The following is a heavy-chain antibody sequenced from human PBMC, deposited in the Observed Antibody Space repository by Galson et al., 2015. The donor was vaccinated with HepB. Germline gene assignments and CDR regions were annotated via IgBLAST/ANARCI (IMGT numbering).Heavy chain of an antibody. CDR2: MNPNSGNT. D-gene: IGHD3-3*01. CDR1: GYTFTSYD. Sequence: SVKVSCKASGYTFTSYDINWVRQATGLGLEWMGWMNPNSGNTGYAQKFQGRVTMTRNTSISTAYMELSSLRSEDTAVYYCARGKAEYYDFWSGYYGYDYWGQGTLVTVSS. V-gene: IGHV1-8*01. CDR3: ARGKAEYYDFWSGYYGYDY. J-gene: IGHJ4*02.